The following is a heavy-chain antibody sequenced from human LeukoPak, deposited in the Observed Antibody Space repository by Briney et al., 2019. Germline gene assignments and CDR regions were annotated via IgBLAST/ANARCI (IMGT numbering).Heavy chain of an antibody. Sequence: SGGSLRLSCAASGFTLSSHSMNWVRQAPGKGLEWVSSISSSSSYIYYADSVKGRFTISRDNAKNTLYLQMNSLRAEDAAVYYCASFYFDWPEDMDVWGNGTTVTVSS. CDR2: ISSSSSYI. V-gene: IGHV3-21*01. D-gene: IGHD3-9*01. CDR3: ASFYFDWPEDMDV. CDR1: GFTLSSHS. J-gene: IGHJ6*03.